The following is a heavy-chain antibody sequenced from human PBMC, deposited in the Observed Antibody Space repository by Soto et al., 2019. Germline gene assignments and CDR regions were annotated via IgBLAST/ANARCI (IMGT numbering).Heavy chain of an antibody. CDR2: IYHTGGR. CDR1: GDSINNTYW. D-gene: IGHD1-7*01. V-gene: IGHV4-4*02. J-gene: IGHJ6*02. CDR3: ARTGTRAYYYGMDV. Sequence: PSETLSVTCFVSGDSINNTYWWSWVRQAPEKGLEWIGEIYHTGGRSYMPSLRGRITLSVDTSKNQSSLKLTSVTAADTAVYYCARTGTRAYYYGMDVWGQGXTVTVS.